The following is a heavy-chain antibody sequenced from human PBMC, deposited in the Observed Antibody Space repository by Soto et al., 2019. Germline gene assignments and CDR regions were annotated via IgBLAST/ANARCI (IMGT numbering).Heavy chain of an antibody. Sequence: GGSLRLSCAASGFTFSSYGMHWVRQAPGKGLEWVAVISYDGSNKYYADSVKGRFTISRDNSKNTLYLQMNSLRAEDTAVYYCAKDLGGGTYYDILTGYDYWGQGTLVTVSS. CDR2: ISYDGSNK. CDR1: GFTFSSYG. CDR3: AKDLGGGTYYDILTGYDY. D-gene: IGHD3-9*01. J-gene: IGHJ4*02. V-gene: IGHV3-30*18.